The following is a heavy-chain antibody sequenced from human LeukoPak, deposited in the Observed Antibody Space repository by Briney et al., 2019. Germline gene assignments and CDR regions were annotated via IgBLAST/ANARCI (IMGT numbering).Heavy chain of an antibody. V-gene: IGHV1-8*01. CDR1: GYTFTSYD. J-gene: IGHJ4*02. CDR2: MNPISGNT. Sequence: ASVKVSCKASGYTFTSYDINWVRQATGQGLEWMGWMNPISGNTGYAQKFQGRVTMTRNTSISTAYMELSSLRSEDTAVYYCARRYSSGWYYFDYWGQGTLVTVSS. D-gene: IGHD6-19*01. CDR3: ARRYSSGWYYFDY.